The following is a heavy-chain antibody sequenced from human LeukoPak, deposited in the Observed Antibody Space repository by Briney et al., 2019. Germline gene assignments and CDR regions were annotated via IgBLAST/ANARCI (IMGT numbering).Heavy chain of an antibody. CDR1: GGSISSGGYY. Sequence: SETLSLTCTVSGGSISSGGYYWSWIRQPPGKGLEWIGEINHSGSTNYNPSLKSRVTISVDTSKNQFSLKLSSVTAADTAVYYCARLSLRYSYGLGVYWGQGTLVTVSS. J-gene: IGHJ4*02. V-gene: IGHV4-61*08. D-gene: IGHD5-18*01. CDR3: ARLSLRYSYGLGVY. CDR2: INHSGST.